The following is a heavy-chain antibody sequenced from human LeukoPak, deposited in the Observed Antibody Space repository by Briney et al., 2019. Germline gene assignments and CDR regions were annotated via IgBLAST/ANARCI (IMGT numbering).Heavy chain of an antibody. CDR2: IYYSGST. Sequence: SETLSLTCTVSGGSISSSSYYWGWIRQPPGKGLEWIGSIYYSGSTYYNPSLKSRVTISVDTPKNQFSLKLSSVTAADTAVYYCARGLGVAGTIYDYWGQGTLVTVSS. CDR3: ARGLGVAGTIYDY. J-gene: IGHJ4*02. D-gene: IGHD6-19*01. CDR1: GGSISSSSYY. V-gene: IGHV4-39*07.